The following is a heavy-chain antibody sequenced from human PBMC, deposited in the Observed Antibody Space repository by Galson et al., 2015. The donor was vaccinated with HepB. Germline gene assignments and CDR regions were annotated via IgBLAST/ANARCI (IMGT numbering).Heavy chain of an antibody. Sequence: LSLTCTVSGGSISSYYRSWIRQPPGTGLEWIGYIYYSGSTNYNPSLKSRVTISVDTSKNQFSLKLSSVTAADTAVYYCARVPATIKGIYYYYYGMDVWGQGTTVTVSS. J-gene: IGHJ6*02. V-gene: IGHV4-59*01. CDR1: GGSISSYY. D-gene: IGHD5-12*01. CDR2: IYYSGST. CDR3: ARVPATIKGIYYYYYGMDV.